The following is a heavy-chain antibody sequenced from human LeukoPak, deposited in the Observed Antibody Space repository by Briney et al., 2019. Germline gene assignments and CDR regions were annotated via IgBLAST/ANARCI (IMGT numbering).Heavy chain of an antibody. V-gene: IGHV1-8*01. CDR3: ARVGEYCSGGSCYSVRYFQH. Sequence: ASVKVSCKASGYTFTSYDINWVRQATGQGLEWXXXXNPNSGNTGYAQKFQGRVTMTRNTSISTAYMELSSLRSEDTAVYYCARVGEYCSGGSCYSVRYFQHWGQGTLVTVSS. CDR2: XNPNSGNT. J-gene: IGHJ1*01. D-gene: IGHD2-15*01. CDR1: GYTFTSYD.